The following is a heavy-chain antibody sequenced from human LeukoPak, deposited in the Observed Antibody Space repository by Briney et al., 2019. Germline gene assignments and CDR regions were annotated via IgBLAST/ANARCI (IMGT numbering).Heavy chain of an antibody. CDR1: GFTFSSYW. D-gene: IGHD3-22*01. V-gene: IGHV3-7*01. CDR2: IKQDGSEK. Sequence: GGSLRLSCAASGFTFSSYWMSWVRQAPGKGLEWVANIKQDGSEKYYVDSVKGRFTISRDNAKNSLYLQMNSLRAEDTAAYYCARDGWYYDSSGYFDYWGQGTLVTVSS. J-gene: IGHJ4*02. CDR3: ARDGWYYDSSGYFDY.